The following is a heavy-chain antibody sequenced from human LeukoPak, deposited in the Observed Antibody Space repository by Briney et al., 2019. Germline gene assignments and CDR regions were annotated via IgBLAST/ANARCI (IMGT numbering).Heavy chain of an antibody. CDR1: GFTVSNNY. CDR2: INWNGGST. D-gene: IGHD3-16*02. V-gene: IGHV3-20*04. J-gene: IGHJ4*02. CDR3: ARESDYDYVWGSYRYTIAFDY. Sequence: AGGSLRLSCVASGFTVSNNYMSWVRQAPGKGLEWVSGINWNGGSTGYADSVKGRFTISRDNAKNSLYLQMNSLRAEDTALYYCARESDYDYVWGSYRYTIAFDYWGQGTLVTVSS.